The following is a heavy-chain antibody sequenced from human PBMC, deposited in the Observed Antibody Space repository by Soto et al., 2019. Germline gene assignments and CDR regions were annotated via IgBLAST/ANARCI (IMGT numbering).Heavy chain of an antibody. CDR3: ARDPTNDHGDDTFDY. CDR1: GDAFKSYA. V-gene: IGHV1-69*06. J-gene: IGHJ4*02. CDR2: IIPSYDRA. Sequence: QVLLLQSGGEVKRPGSSVKVSCTASGDAFKSYAISWVRQAPGQGLEYMGGIIPSYDRAKYAQKFQGRLTVTADIYTSTVYMELSGLKSEDTAVYFCARDPTNDHGDDTFDYWGQGTKVIVSS. D-gene: IGHD4-17*01.